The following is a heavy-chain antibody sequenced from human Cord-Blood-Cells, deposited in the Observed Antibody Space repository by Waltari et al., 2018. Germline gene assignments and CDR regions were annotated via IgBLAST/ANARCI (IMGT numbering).Heavy chain of an antibody. V-gene: IGHV1-58*01. Sequence: QMQLVQSGPEVKKPGTSVKVSCKASGFTFTSSAVQWVRQARGQRLEWIGWIVVGSGNTNYAPKFPEQVTITRDMSTSTTYMERSRLRSQDTAVYYWAAEHGSGRYYYYYYYGMDVWGQGTTVTVSS. CDR1: GFTFTSSA. CDR2: IVVGSGNT. CDR3: AAEHGSGRYYYYYYYGMDV. D-gene: IGHD3-10*01. J-gene: IGHJ6*02.